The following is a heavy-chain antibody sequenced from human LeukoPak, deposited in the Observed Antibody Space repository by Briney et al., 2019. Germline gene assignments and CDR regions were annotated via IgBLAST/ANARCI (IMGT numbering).Heavy chain of an antibody. Sequence: SETLSLTCTVSGGSISSYYWSWIRQPPGRGLEWIGYVYYSGSTNYNPSLKSRVTISVDTSKNQFSLKLRSVTAADTAVYYCARDSGSQTMAFDYWGQGTLVTVSS. CDR3: ARDSGSQTMAFDY. CDR1: GGSISSYY. D-gene: IGHD1-26*01. J-gene: IGHJ4*02. V-gene: IGHV4-59*01. CDR2: VYYSGST.